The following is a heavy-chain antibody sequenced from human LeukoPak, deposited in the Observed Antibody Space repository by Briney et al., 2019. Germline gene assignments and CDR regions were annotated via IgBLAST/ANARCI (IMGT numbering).Heavy chain of an antibody. Sequence: SCKASGYTFTSYYMHWVRQAPGKGLEWVAVISYDGSNKYYADSVKGRFTISRDNSKNTLYLQMNSLRAEDTAVYYCAKRGYYYDSSGYYYENKYYFDYWGQGTLVTVSS. CDR3: AKRGYYYDSSGYYYENKYYFDY. CDR1: GYTFTSYY. CDR2: ISYDGSNK. J-gene: IGHJ4*02. V-gene: IGHV3-30*18. D-gene: IGHD3-22*01.